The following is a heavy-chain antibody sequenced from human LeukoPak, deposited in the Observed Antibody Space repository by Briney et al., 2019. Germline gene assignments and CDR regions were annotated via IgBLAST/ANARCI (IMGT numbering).Heavy chain of an antibody. CDR1: GYTFTSYD. V-gene: IGHV1-18*01. J-gene: IGHJ4*02. Sequence: ASVKVSFTASGYTFTSYDISWVRQAPGQGHEWMGWISIYNDNTHYAHKLQGRVTMTTDTSTSTVYMELKSLRSDDTAVYYCARIQSRIIAARPGNPAFDYWGRGTLVTVSS. CDR2: ISIYNDNT. CDR3: ARIQSRIIAARPGNPAFDY. D-gene: IGHD6-6*01.